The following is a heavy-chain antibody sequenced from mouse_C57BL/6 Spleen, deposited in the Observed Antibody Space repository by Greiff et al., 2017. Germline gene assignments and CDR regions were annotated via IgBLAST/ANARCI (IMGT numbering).Heavy chain of an antibody. CDR2: ISSGGSYT. D-gene: IGHD1-1*01. Sequence: EVMLVESGGDLVKPGGSLKLSCAASGFTFSSYGMSWVRQTPDKRLEWVATISSGGSYTYYPDSVKGRFTISRDNAKNTLYLQMSSLKSEDTAMYYCASPYGSSYEGYYFDYWGQGTTLTVSS. CDR1: GFTFSSYG. V-gene: IGHV5-6*01. J-gene: IGHJ2*01. CDR3: ASPYGSSYEGYYFDY.